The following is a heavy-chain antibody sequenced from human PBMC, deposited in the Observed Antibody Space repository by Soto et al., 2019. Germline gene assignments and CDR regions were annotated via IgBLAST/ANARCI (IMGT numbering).Heavy chain of an antibody. D-gene: IGHD2-15*01. Sequence: QVQLQESGPGLVKPSQTLSLTCTVSGGSISSGGYYWSWIRQHPGKGLEWIGYIYYSGSTYYNPSLKSRVTISVETSKNQFALNLSAVIAADTAVYYCARYCSGGSCYSDNWFDPWGQGTLVTVSS. CDR1: GGSISSGGYY. V-gene: IGHV4-31*03. CDR2: IYYSGST. CDR3: ARYCSGGSCYSDNWFDP. J-gene: IGHJ5*02.